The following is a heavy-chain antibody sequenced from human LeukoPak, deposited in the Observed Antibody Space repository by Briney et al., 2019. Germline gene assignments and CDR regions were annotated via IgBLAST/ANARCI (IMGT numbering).Heavy chain of an antibody. V-gene: IGHV1-69*05. Sequence: ASVKVSCKASGGTFISYAISWVRQAPGQGVEWMGGIIPIFGTANYAKKFQGRVTITTDESTGTAYMELSSLRSEDTAVYYCASRDIVGATTDYWGQGTLVTVSS. D-gene: IGHD1-26*01. CDR3: ASRDIVGATTDY. CDR2: IIPIFGTA. CDR1: GGTFISYA. J-gene: IGHJ4*02.